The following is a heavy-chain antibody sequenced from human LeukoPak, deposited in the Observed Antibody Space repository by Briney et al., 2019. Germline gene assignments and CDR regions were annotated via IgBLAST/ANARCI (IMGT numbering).Heavy chain of an antibody. CDR1: GFTFSSDD. CDR3: AKVNWCSASCADA. Sequence: GGSLRLSCAASGFTFSSDDMNWDRQAPGKGLEWVSGISGNGYSTWYADSVKGRFTISRDNSKNTLSLQMNSLRAEDTAVYYCAKVNWCSASCADAWGQGTLVTVSS. J-gene: IGHJ4*02. CDR2: ISGNGYST. D-gene: IGHD2-2*01. V-gene: IGHV3-23*01.